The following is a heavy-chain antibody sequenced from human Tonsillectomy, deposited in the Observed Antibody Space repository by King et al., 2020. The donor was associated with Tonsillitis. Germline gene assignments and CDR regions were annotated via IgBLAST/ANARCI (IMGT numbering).Heavy chain of an antibody. J-gene: IGHJ4*02. CDR2: IYYSGST. CDR1: GGSISSYY. D-gene: IGHD6-6*01. V-gene: IGHV4-59*01. Sequence: VQLQESGPGLVKPSETLSLTCTVSGGSISSYYWSWIRQPPGRGLEWIGYIYYSGSTNYNPSLKSRVTISVDTSKNQFSLKLSSVTAADTAVYYCARGGPGSSFAGRFDYWGQRTLVTVSS. CDR3: ARGGPGSSFAGRFDY.